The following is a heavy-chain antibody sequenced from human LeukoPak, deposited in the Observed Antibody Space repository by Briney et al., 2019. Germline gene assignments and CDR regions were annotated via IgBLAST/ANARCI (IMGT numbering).Heavy chain of an antibody. J-gene: IGHJ4*02. V-gene: IGHV4-4*07. Sequence: SETLSLTCTVSSGSISSYYWNWIRQPAGRGLEWIGRIYTGGNTNSNPSLKSRVTISVDTSKNQFSLRLSSVTAADTAVYYCARDREHIVLLPGAKRKTWYFDYWGQGTLVTVSS. CDR3: ARDREHIVLLPGAKRKTWYFDY. CDR2: IYTGGNT. D-gene: IGHD2-2*01. CDR1: SGSISSYY.